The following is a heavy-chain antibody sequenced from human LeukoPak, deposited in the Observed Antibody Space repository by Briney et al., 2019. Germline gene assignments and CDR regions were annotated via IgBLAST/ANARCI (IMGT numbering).Heavy chain of an antibody. CDR3: ARDHCSPGTCLGGH. J-gene: IGHJ4*02. D-gene: IGHD2-15*01. CDR2: IIPSLDVA. Sequence: GASVKVSCKASGDTFIPYTFSWVRQAPGQGLEWIGRIIPSLDVANYAQKFQGRVTLSVGRDTATTYMGVTSLRSEDTAIYYCARDHCSPGTCLGGHWGQGTLVTVSS. CDR1: GDTFIPYT. V-gene: IGHV1-69*04.